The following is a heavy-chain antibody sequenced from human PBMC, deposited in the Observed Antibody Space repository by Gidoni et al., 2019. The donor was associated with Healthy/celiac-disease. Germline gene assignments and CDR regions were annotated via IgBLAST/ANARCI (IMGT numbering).Heavy chain of an antibody. D-gene: IGHD2-15*01. J-gene: IGHJ4*02. V-gene: IGHV3-30*04. CDR1: GFTFNSSA. Sequence: QVQLVESGGGVVQPGRSLRLSCAASGFTFNSSAMHWVRQAPGKGLEWVVVISYDGKHKYYADSVKGRFTISRDNSKNTLYLQMNSLRAEDTAVYSCAGGYCSGGSCYSHFDYWGQGTLVTVSS. CDR2: ISYDGKHK. CDR3: AGGYCSGGSCYSHFDY.